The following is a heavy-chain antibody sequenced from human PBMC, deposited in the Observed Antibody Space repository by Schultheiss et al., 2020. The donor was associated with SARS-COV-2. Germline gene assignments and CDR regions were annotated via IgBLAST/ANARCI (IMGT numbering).Heavy chain of an antibody. Sequence: GESLKISCAASGFTFSNAWMSWVRQAPGKGLEWVGRIKSKTDGGTTDYAAPVKGRFTISRDDSKNTLYLQMNSLRAEDTAVYYCAKDPSWGGYNSFDYWGQGTLVTVSS. CDR2: IKSKTDGGTT. CDR1: GFTFSNAW. D-gene: IGHD5-24*01. CDR3: AKDPSWGGYNSFDY. V-gene: IGHV3-15*01. J-gene: IGHJ4*02.